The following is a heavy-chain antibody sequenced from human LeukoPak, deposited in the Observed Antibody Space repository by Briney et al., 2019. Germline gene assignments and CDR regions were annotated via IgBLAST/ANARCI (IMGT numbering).Heavy chain of an antibody. CDR2: MNPNSGNT. D-gene: IGHD6-6*01. V-gene: IGHV1-8*01. CDR3: ARGRRPARPSWFDP. CDR1: GYTFTSYD. Sequence: ASVKVSCKASGYTFTSYDINWVRQATGQVLEWIGWMNPNSGNTGYAQKFQGRVTMTRNTSISTAYMKLSSLISEDTAVYYCARGRRPARPSWFDPWGQGTLVTVSS. J-gene: IGHJ5*02.